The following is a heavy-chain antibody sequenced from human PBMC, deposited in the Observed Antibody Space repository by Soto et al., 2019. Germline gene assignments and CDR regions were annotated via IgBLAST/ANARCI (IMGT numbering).Heavy chain of an antibody. CDR2: INPSAGST. CDR1: GYTFTSFY. D-gene: IGHD4-17*01. J-gene: IGHJ4*02. V-gene: IGHV1-46*01. Sequence: QVLLVQSGAEVKKPGASVKVSCTASGYTFTSFYMVWVRQAPGQGLEWMGIINPSAGSTTYAQKFQDRVIMTRDTSTSTVYMELSDLRYEDTAVYYCARDLKTTVTNVDYWGQGTLVTVSS. CDR3: ARDLKTTVTNVDY.